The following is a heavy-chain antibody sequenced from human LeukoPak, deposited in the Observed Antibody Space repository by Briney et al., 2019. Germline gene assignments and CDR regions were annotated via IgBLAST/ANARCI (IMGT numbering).Heavy chain of an antibody. CDR2: VNPNSGNT. CDR3: ARGTSYYASGSYPDFDY. J-gene: IGHJ4*02. CDR1: GYTFANYE. D-gene: IGHD3-10*01. V-gene: IGHV1-8*03. Sequence: GASVKVSCKASGYTFANYEIHWVRQATGQGLEWMAWVNPNSGNTNYAQKFQGRVTVTRNTFISTAYMELGSLGSEDTAVYYCARGTSYYASGSYPDFDYWGQGTLVTVSS.